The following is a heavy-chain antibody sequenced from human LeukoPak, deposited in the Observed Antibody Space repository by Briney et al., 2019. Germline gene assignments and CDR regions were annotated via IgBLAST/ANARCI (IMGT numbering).Heavy chain of an antibody. Sequence: KTSETLSLTCTVSGGSISSYYWSWIRQPPGKGLEWIGYIYYSGSTNYNPSLKSRVTISVDTSKNQFSLKLSSVTAADTAVHYCARRIVAPYSSSCWFDPWGQGTLVTVSS. CDR1: GGSISSYY. CDR2: IYYSGST. D-gene: IGHD6-6*01. V-gene: IGHV4-59*08. J-gene: IGHJ5*02. CDR3: ARRIVAPYSSSCWFDP.